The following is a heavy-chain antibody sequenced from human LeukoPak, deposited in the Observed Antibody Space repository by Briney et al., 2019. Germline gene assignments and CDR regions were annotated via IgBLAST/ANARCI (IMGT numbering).Heavy chain of an antibody. CDR3: ARTAARRFDY. D-gene: IGHD6-6*01. CDR2: INPTGGST. Sequence: ASVKVSCKASGYTFPSYFMHWVRQAPGQGLERMGIINPTGGSTTYAQKFQGRVTMTGDTSTSTVYMELSSLRSDDTAVYYCARTAARRFDYWGQGTLVTVSS. CDR1: GYTFPSYF. J-gene: IGHJ4*02. V-gene: IGHV1-46*01.